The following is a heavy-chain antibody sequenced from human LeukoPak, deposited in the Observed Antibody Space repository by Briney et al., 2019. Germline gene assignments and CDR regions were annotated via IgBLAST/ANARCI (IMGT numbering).Heavy chain of an antibody. Sequence: GGSLRLSCAASGFTFSSYWMSWVRQAPGKGLEWVANIKQDGSEKYYVDSVKGRFTISRDNARNSLYLQMNSLRAEDTAVYYCARDRPRYCSSTSCYFDYWGQGTLVTVSS. CDR3: ARDRPRYCSSTSCYFDY. V-gene: IGHV3-7*04. D-gene: IGHD2-2*01. J-gene: IGHJ4*02. CDR1: GFTFSSYW. CDR2: IKQDGSEK.